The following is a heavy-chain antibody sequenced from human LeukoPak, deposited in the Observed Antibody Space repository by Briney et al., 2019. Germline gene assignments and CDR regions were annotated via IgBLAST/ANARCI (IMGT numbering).Heavy chain of an antibody. CDR3: ARARSSYGYGDAFDI. J-gene: IGHJ3*02. D-gene: IGHD5-18*01. V-gene: IGHV3-30*02. Sequence: GGSLRLSCAASGFTISSYGMHWVRQAPGKGLEWVAFIRYDGSYKNYADSVKGRFTISRDISKSTLYLQMNSLRAEDTAVYYCARARSSYGYGDAFDIWGQGTMVTVSS. CDR2: IRYDGSYK. CDR1: GFTISSYG.